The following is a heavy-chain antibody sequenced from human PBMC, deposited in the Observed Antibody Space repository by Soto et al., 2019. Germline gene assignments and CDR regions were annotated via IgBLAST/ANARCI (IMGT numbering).Heavy chain of an antibody. J-gene: IGHJ3*02. CDR3: ARAYYPITNGKADAFDI. V-gene: IGHV4-59*01. CDR2: IYYSGST. D-gene: IGHD3-3*01. Sequence: SETLSLTCTVSGGSISSYYWSWIRQPPGKGLEWIGYIYYSGSTNYNPSLKSRVTISVDTSKNQFSLKLSSVTAADTAVYYCARAYYPITNGKADAFDIWGQGTMVTVSS. CDR1: GGSISSYY.